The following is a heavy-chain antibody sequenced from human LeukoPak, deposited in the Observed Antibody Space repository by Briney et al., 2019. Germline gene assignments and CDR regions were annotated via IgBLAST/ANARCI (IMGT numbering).Heavy chain of an antibody. J-gene: IGHJ6*03. CDR1: GFTFSSYS. D-gene: IGHD2-15*01. Sequence: SGGSLRLSCAASGFTFSSYSMNWVRQAPGKGLEWVSSISSSSNYIYYADSVKGRFTISRDNAKNSLYLQMNSLRAEDTAVYYCASRGGTRLYYYYMDVWGKGTTVTVSS. CDR3: ASRGGTRLYYYYMDV. V-gene: IGHV3-21*01. CDR2: ISSSSNYI.